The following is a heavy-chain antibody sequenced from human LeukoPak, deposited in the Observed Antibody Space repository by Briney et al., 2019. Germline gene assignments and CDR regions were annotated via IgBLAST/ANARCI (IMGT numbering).Heavy chain of an antibody. CDR3: AKGSLSYCSGRCYYFDY. Sequence: GGSLRLSCAASGFTFSSYAMSWVRQAPGKGLEWVSGISGSDGGTYNADSVKGRFTISRDNSKNTLYLQMNSLRAEDAAVYYCAKGSLSYCSGRCYYFDYWGQGTLVTVSS. CDR2: ISGSDGGT. V-gene: IGHV3-23*01. CDR1: GFTFSSYA. D-gene: IGHD2-15*01. J-gene: IGHJ4*02.